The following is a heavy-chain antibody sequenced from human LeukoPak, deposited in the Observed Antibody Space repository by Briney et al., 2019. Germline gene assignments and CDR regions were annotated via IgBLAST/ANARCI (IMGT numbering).Heavy chain of an antibody. J-gene: IGHJ4*02. CDR2: IHRSGSP. D-gene: IGHD1-14*01. V-gene: IGHV4-4*02. CDR1: LDSTTSNF. Sequence: SETLSLTCTVSLDSTTSNFWSWVRQPPGKGLEWIGEIHRSGSPNYNPSLQSRVTISIERSRNQIALELSSVTAADTAVYYCAREILGGFNPGAYWGQGTLVTVSS. CDR3: AREILGGFNPGAY.